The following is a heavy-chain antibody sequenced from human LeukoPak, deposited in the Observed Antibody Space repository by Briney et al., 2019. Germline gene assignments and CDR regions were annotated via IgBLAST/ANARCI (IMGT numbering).Heavy chain of an antibody. CDR3: ARELGGAYYHDSSVFD. CDR1: GFTFSSYW. V-gene: IGHV3-7*01. CDR2: IKQDGSEK. J-gene: IGHJ4*02. D-gene: IGHD3-22*01. Sequence: GGSLRLSCAASGFTFSSYWMSWVRQAPGRGLEWVANIKQDGSEKYYVDSVKGRFTISRDNAKNSLYLQMNSLRAEDTAVYYCARELGGAYYHDSSVFDWGQGTLATVSS.